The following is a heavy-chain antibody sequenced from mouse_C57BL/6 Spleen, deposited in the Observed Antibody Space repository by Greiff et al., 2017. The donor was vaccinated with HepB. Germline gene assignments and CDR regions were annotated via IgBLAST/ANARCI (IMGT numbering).Heavy chain of an antibody. CDR2: IHPNRGST. CDR3: ARDGTRYFDV. D-gene: IGHD1-1*01. CDR1: GYTFTSYW. J-gene: IGHJ1*03. Sequence: QVQLQQPGAELVKPGASVTLSCKASGYTFTSYWMHWVKQRPGQGLEWIGMIHPNRGSTNYNEKFKSKATLTVDKSSSTAYMQLSSLTSDDSSVYYCARDGTRYFDVWGTGTTVTVSS. V-gene: IGHV1-64*01.